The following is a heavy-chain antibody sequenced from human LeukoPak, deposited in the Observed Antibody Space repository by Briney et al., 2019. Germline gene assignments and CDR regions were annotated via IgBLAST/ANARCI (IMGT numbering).Heavy chain of an antibody. Sequence: ASVKVSCKVSGYSLGELPIHWVRQAPGKGLEWMGGFDPEDVEIIYAQKFKGRVTMAEDTSTDTAYMELSSLRSEDTAVYYCASAPPRGVNVFDYWGQGTLVTVSS. CDR3: ASAPPRGVNVFDY. CDR2: FDPEDVEI. CDR1: GYSLGELP. V-gene: IGHV1-24*01. J-gene: IGHJ4*02. D-gene: IGHD4-23*01.